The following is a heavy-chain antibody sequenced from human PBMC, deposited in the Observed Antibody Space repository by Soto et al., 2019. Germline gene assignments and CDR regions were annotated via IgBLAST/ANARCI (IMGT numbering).Heavy chain of an antibody. J-gene: IGHJ5*02. CDR1: GGSISSGGYY. V-gene: IGHV4-31*03. D-gene: IGHD6-13*01. CDR3: ASGPSSSWYRFAP. CDR2: IYYSGST. Sequence: SETLSLTCTVSGGSISSGGYYWSWIRQHPGKGLEWIGYIYYSGSTYYNPSLKSRVTISVDTSKNQFSLKLSSVTAADTAVYYCASGPSSSWYRFAPWGQGTLVTVSS.